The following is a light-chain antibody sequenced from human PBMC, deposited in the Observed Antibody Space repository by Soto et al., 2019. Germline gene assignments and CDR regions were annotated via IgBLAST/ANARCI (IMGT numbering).Light chain of an antibody. V-gene: IGKV1-39*01. CDR2: AAS. CDR1: HSINNY. J-gene: IGKJ1*01. Sequence: QMTQSPSSLSASVGDRVMITCRADHSINNYLNWYQQKPGQVPKLLIYAASTLQSGVPSRFSGSWSGRFFTITINSLQPEDFATYYCQQSYSTLGTFGRGTRVEI. CDR3: QQSYSTLGT.